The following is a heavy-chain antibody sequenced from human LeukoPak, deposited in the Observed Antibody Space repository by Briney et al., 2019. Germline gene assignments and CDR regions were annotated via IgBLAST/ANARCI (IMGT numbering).Heavy chain of an antibody. CDR1: GGSISSSSYY. Sequence: SETLSLTCAVSGGSISSSSYYWGWIRQPPGKGLEWIGSIYYSESPYYNPSLENRVTISVDTSENQFSLKLTSVTAADTAMYYCARHYYFVSSGYYYGFDYWGQGTLVTVSS. V-gene: IGHV4-39*01. D-gene: IGHD3-22*01. CDR2: IYYSESP. J-gene: IGHJ4*02. CDR3: ARHYYFVSSGYYYGFDY.